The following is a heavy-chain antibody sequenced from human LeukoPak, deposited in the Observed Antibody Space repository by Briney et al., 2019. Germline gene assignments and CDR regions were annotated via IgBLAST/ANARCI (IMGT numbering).Heavy chain of an antibody. CDR2: INHSGST. CDR3: ARVVSGITIFGVVIAHFDY. Sequence: SETLSLTCAVYGGSFSGYYWSWIRQPPGKGLEWIGEINHSGSTNYNPSLKSLVTISVDTSKNQFSLKLSSVTAADTAVYYCARVVSGITIFGVVIAHFDYWGQGTLVTVSS. CDR1: GGSFSGYY. V-gene: IGHV4-34*01. J-gene: IGHJ4*02. D-gene: IGHD3-3*01.